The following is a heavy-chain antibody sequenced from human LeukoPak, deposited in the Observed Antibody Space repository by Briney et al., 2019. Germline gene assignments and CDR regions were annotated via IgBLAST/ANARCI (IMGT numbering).Heavy chain of an antibody. CDR3: ARDSVQDYYDSSGYLPFDY. CDR1: GFTFSSYR. Sequence: GGSLRLSCAASGFTFSSYRMNWVRQAPGKGLEWVSSISSSSSYIYYADSVKGRFTISRDNAKNSLYLQMNSLRAEDTAVYYCARDSVQDYYDSSGYLPFDYWGQGTLVTVSS. V-gene: IGHV3-21*01. CDR2: ISSSSSYI. D-gene: IGHD3-22*01. J-gene: IGHJ4*02.